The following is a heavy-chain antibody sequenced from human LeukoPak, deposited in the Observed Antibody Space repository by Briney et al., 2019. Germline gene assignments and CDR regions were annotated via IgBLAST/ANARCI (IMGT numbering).Heavy chain of an antibody. J-gene: IGHJ4*02. CDR3: AKDSIAVAGTYFDY. D-gene: IGHD6-19*01. V-gene: IGHV3-30*18. CDR2: ISYDGSNK. CDR1: GFTFSSYG. Sequence: GGSLRLSCAASGFTFSSYGTHWVRQAPGTGLEWVAVISYDGSNKYYADSVKGRFTISRDNSKNTLYLQMNSLRAEDTAVYYCAKDSIAVAGTYFDYWGQGTLVTVSS.